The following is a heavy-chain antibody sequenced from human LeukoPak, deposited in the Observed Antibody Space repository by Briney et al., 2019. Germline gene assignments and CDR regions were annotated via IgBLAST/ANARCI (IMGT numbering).Heavy chain of an antibody. J-gene: IGHJ4*02. Sequence: VASVKVSCKASGYTFTGYYMHWVRQAPGQGLEWMGWINTNTGNPTYAQGFTGRFVFSLDTSVSTAYLQISSLKAEDTAVYYCARKYLSGRRVAAGHGVLDYWGQGTLVTVSS. V-gene: IGHV7-4-1*02. D-gene: IGHD6-13*01. CDR1: GYTFTGYY. CDR3: ARKYLSGRRVAAGHGVLDY. CDR2: INTNTGNP.